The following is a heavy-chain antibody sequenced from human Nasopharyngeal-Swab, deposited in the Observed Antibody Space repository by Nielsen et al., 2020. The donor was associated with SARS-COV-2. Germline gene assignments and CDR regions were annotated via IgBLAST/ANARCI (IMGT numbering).Heavy chain of an antibody. CDR1: GFRDYS. Sequence: GESLKISCVDSGFRDYSMNWVRQAPGQGLEWDSDISSSSSDIYYADSVKGRFTISRDSAKNSLYLQMNNLRTEDTAVYYCARGYCSSGSCYAKHEGMDVWGQGTTVTVSS. V-gene: IGHV3-21*01. CDR3: ARGYCSSGSCYAKHEGMDV. D-gene: IGHD2-15*01. J-gene: IGHJ6*02. CDR2: ISSSSSDI.